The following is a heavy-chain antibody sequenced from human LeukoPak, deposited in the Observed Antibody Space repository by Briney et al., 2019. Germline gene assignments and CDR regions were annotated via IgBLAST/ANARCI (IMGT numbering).Heavy chain of an antibody. Sequence: SETLSLTCSVSRYSISSGYYWAWIRQPPGKGLEWIGSIYHSGSAYYNASLKSRVTISVDTSKNQFSLELPSVTAADTALYYCARSPHILTGENFDYWGQGTLVTVSS. J-gene: IGHJ4*02. D-gene: IGHD3-9*01. CDR2: IYHSGSA. CDR1: RYSISSGYY. CDR3: ARSPHILTGENFDY. V-gene: IGHV4-38-2*02.